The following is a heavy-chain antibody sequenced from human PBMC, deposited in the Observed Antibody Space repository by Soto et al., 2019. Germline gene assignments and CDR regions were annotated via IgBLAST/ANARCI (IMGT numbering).Heavy chain of an antibody. Sequence: QVQLVQSGAEVKKPGASVKVSCKASGYTFSIYGISWVRQAPGQGPEWMGWISCYNGNTNYAQKLQGRGTMTTETSTSTAYMELRSLRSDDTAVYYCARVNGKGEWLVAPYFDYWGQGTLVTVSS. V-gene: IGHV1-18*01. CDR2: ISCYNGNT. J-gene: IGHJ4*02. CDR1: GYTFSIYG. CDR3: ARVNGKGEWLVAPYFDY. D-gene: IGHD6-19*01.